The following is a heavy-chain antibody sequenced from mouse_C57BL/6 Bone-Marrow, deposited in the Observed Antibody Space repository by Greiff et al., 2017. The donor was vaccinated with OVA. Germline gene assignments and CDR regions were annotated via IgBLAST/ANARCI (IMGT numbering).Heavy chain of an antibody. CDR2: INPSTGGT. Sequence: VQLQQSGPELVKPGASVKISCKASGYSFTGYYMNWVKQSPEKSLEWIGEINPSTGGTTYHQKFKAKATLTVDKSSSTAYMQRRSMTDEDSGDYYGARGETGPFAYWGQGTLVTVSA. D-gene: IGHD2-13*01. CDR1: GYSFTGYY. J-gene: IGHJ3*01. V-gene: IGHV1-42*01. CDR3: ARGETGPFAY.